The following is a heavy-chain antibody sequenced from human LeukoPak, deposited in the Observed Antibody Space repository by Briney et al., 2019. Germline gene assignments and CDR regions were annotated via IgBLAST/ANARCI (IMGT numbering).Heavy chain of an antibody. D-gene: IGHD1-26*01. CDR2: FDPEDGDT. CDR3: ATEVGATRNDAFDI. Sequence: ASVKVSCKVSGYTLTELCMHWVRHAPGKGIEWMGTFDPEDGDTIYAQKFQGRVTMTENTSTDTAYLELSSLRSEDTALYYCATEVGATRNDAFDIWGQGTMVTISS. V-gene: IGHV1-24*01. CDR1: GYTLTELC. J-gene: IGHJ3*02.